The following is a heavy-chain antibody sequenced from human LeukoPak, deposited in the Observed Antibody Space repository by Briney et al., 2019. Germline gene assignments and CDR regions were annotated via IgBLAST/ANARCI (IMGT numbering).Heavy chain of an antibody. CDR1: GGSFSGCY. CDR2: INHSGST. Sequence: SETLSLTCAVYGGSFSGCYWSWIRQPPGKGLEWIGEINHSGSTNYNPSLKSRVTISVDTSKNQFSLKLSSVTAADTAVYYCARGMRKRIQPWLRSEGYFDYWGQGTLVTVSS. CDR3: ARGMRKRIQPWLRSEGYFDY. J-gene: IGHJ4*02. V-gene: IGHV4-34*01. D-gene: IGHD5-18*01.